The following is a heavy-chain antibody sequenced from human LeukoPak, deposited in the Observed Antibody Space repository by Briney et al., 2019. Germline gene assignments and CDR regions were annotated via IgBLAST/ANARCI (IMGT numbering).Heavy chain of an antibody. CDR2: IGTAGDT. CDR3: ARDLTLRGYYGSGSRPYGMDV. CDR1: GFTFSSYD. V-gene: IGHV3-13*04. D-gene: IGHD3-10*01. Sequence: GGSLRLSCAASGFTFSSYDMHWVRQATGKGLEWVSAIGTAGDTYYPGSLKGRFTISRENAKNTLYLHMSSMRAGDTAAYYCARDLTLRGYYGSGSRPYGMDVWGPETTVT. J-gene: IGHJ6*02.